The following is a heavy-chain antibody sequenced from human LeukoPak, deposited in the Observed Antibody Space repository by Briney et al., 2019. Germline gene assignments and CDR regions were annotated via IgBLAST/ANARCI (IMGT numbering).Heavy chain of an antibody. CDR3: AKSITKDYYDSSGL. Sequence: GGSLRLSCAASGFTFSSYGMSWVRQAPGKGLEWVSAISGSGGSTYYADSVKGRFTISRDNSKNTLYLQMNSLRAEDTAVYYCAKSITKDYYDSSGLWGQGTLVTVSS. V-gene: IGHV3-23*01. J-gene: IGHJ4*02. CDR1: GFTFSSYG. CDR2: ISGSGGST. D-gene: IGHD3-22*01.